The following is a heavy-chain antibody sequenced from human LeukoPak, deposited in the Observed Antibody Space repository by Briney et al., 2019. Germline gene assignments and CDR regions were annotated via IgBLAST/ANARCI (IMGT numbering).Heavy chain of an antibody. Sequence: PGGSLRLSCAASGFTFDDYAMHWVRQAPGKGLEWVSLISWDGGSTYYADSVKGRFTISRDNSKNSLYLQMNSLMAEATPFKYSAKEQGKKGWGGGEYYFDYWGQGTLVTVSS. D-gene: IGHD3-16*01. CDR2: ISWDGGST. CDR1: GFTFDDYA. J-gene: IGHJ4*02. CDR3: AKEQGKKGWGGGEYYFDY. V-gene: IGHV3-43D*03.